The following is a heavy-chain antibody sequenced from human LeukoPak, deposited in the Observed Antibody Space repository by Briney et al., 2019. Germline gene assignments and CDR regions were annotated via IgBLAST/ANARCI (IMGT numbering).Heavy chain of an antibody. Sequence: SETLSLTCTVSGVSISSYYCNWIRQPPGKGLEWIGEIYNSGSANYNPSLQSRVTISVDTSKNEFSLKLSSVTAADTAVYYCVTGYWEFDCWGQGTLVTVSS. D-gene: IGHD2-8*02. J-gene: IGHJ4*02. CDR1: GVSISSYY. CDR2: IYNSGSA. V-gene: IGHV4-59*01. CDR3: VTGYWEFDC.